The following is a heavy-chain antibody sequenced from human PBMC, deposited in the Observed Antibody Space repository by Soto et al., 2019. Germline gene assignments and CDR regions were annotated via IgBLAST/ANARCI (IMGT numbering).Heavy chain of an antibody. V-gene: IGHV4-39*01. CDR3: PLYYYDSSGYYSIDY. CDR2: IYYSGST. D-gene: IGHD3-22*01. CDR1: CGSISSSSYY. J-gene: IGHJ4*02. Sequence: SETLSLTCTVSCGSISSSSYYWGWIRQPPGKGLEWIGSIYYSGSTYYNPSLKSRVTISVDTSKNQFSLKLSSVTAADTAVYYCPLYYYDSSGYYSIDYWGQGTLVTVSS.